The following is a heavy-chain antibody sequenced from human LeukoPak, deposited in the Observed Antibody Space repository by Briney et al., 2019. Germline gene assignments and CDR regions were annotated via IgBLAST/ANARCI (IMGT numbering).Heavy chain of an antibody. CDR2: IYHSGST. J-gene: IGHJ4*02. CDR3: ARHQFSTPEFVY. D-gene: IGHD2-15*01. V-gene: IGHV4-4*02. Sequence: SGTLSLTCAVSGGAISSTNCWNWVRQPPGKELEWIGEIYHSGSTNYNPSLKSRVTISEDKSKNQFSLKLSSVTAADTAVYYCARHQFSTPEFVYWGQGILVTVSS. CDR1: GGAISSTNC.